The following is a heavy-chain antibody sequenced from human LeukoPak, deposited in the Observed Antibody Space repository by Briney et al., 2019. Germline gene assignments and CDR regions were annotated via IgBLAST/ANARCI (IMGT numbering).Heavy chain of an antibody. Sequence: GGSLRLSCAASGFIVNNKYMTWVRQAPGKGLEWVSLIYNDGRTYYADSVKGRCTISRDDSKNTLYLQMNSLRVEDTAVYYCARGLFLSGYLDAFDIWGQGTVVTVSS. J-gene: IGHJ3*02. CDR1: GFIVNNKY. D-gene: IGHD3-22*01. CDR3: ARGLFLSGYLDAFDI. CDR2: IYNDGRT. V-gene: IGHV3-53*01.